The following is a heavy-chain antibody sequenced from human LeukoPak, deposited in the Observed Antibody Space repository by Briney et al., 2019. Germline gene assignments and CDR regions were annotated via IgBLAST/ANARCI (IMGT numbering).Heavy chain of an antibody. CDR2: INNSGST. CDR1: GGSISSSGYY. D-gene: IGHD2-8*01. V-gene: IGHV4-39*07. CDR3: ARVVYSRASYYYMDV. J-gene: IGHJ6*03. Sequence: PSETLSPTCTVSGGSISSSGYYWSWIRQPPGKGLEWIGEINNSGSTNYNPSLKSRVTMSVDTSKNQFSLKLSSVTAADTAVYYCARVVYSRASYYYMDVWGKGTTVTISS.